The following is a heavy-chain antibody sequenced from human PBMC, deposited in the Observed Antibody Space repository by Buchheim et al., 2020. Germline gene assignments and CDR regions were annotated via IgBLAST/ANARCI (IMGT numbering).Heavy chain of an antibody. CDR2: IWYDGSNK. CDR3: AREGWQLGGSDY. CDR1: GFTFSSYG. Sequence: QVQLVESGGGVVQPGRSLRLSCAASGFTFSSYGMHWVRQAPGKGLEWVAVIWYDGSNKYYADSVKGRFTISRDNSKTTLYLQMNSLSAEDTAVYYCAREGWQLGGSDYWGQGTL. D-gene: IGHD6-6*01. J-gene: IGHJ4*02. V-gene: IGHV3-33*01.